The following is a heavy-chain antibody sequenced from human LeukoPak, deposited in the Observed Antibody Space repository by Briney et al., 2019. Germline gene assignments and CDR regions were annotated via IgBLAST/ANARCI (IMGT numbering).Heavy chain of an antibody. V-gene: IGHV3-23*01. Sequence: GGSLRLSCAASGFAFTAYAMTWVRQAPGKGLEWVSVISGGGDSTYYADSVRGRFTISRDNSKNTLYLQMNSLRAEDTAVYYCAKPIRRLYDAFDIWGQGTMVTVSS. CDR1: GFAFTAYA. CDR3: AKPIRRLYDAFDI. CDR2: ISGGGDST. D-gene: IGHD3-16*01. J-gene: IGHJ3*02.